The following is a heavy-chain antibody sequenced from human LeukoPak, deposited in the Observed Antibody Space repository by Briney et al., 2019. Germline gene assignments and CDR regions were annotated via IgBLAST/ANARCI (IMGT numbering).Heavy chain of an antibody. D-gene: IGHD2-15*01. CDR1: GFTFSSYG. CDR3: ATDLGGGSWYGYYFYY. V-gene: IGHV3-30*03. CDR2: ISYDGSNK. Sequence: PGRSLRLSCAASGFTFSSYGMHWVRQAPGKGLEWVAVISYDGSNKYYADSVKGRFTISRDNSKNTLYLQMNSLRGEDTAVYYCATDLGGGSWYGYYFYYWGQGTRVTVSS. J-gene: IGHJ4*02.